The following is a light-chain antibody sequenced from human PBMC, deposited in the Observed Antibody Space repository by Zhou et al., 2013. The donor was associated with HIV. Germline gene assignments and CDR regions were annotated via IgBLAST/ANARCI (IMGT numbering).Light chain of an antibody. CDR3: QQSYSTLWT. V-gene: IGKV1-39*01. CDR2: AAS. Sequence: DIQMTQSPSTLSASVGDRVTITCRASQSISSYLNWYQQKPGQAPKLLIYAASSLQSGVPSRFSGSGSGTDFTLTISSLQPEDFATYYCQQSYSTLWTFGQGTKVSIK. J-gene: IGKJ1*01. CDR1: QSISSY.